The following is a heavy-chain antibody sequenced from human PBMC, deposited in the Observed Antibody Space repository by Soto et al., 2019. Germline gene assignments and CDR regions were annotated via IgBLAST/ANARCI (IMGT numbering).Heavy chain of an antibody. V-gene: IGHV3-23*01. Sequence: HPGGSLRLSCAASGFTFSSYAMSWVRQAPGKGLEWVSAISGSGGSTYYADSVKGRFTISRDNSKNTLYLQMNSLRAEDTAVYYCAKTLVEGIAVAGHFKYYFDYWGQGTLVTVSS. CDR1: GFTFSSYA. CDR3: AKTLVEGIAVAGHFKYYFDY. D-gene: IGHD6-19*01. J-gene: IGHJ4*02. CDR2: ISGSGGST.